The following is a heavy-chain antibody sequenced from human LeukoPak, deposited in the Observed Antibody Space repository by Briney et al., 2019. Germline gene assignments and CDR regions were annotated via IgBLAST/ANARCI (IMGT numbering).Heavy chain of an antibody. CDR3: VSHSDPLTGYSFDY. CDR1: GFTVTSNY. D-gene: IGHD3-9*01. J-gene: IGHJ4*02. V-gene: IGHV3-53*01. Sequence: GGSLRLSCAASGFTVTSNYMTWVRQAPGKGMEWVSIIYDNGDTYYADSVKGRFTVTRDSSKNTVSLEMNSLRVDDTAVYYCVSHSDPLTGYSFDYWGQGTLVTVSS. CDR2: IYDNGDT.